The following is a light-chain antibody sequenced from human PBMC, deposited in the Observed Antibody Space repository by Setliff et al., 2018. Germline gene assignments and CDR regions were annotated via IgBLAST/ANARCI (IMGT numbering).Light chain of an antibody. CDR3: QSYDSSLSGDV. V-gene: IGLV1-40*01. CDR1: SSNIGAGYD. J-gene: IGLJ1*01. Sequence: QSVLTQPPSVSGAPGQRVTISCTGSSSNIGAGYDVHWYQQLPGTAPKLLIYGNSNRPSGVPDRFSGSKSGTSASLAITGLQAEGEADYYCQSYDSSLSGDVFGTGTKVTV. CDR2: GNS.